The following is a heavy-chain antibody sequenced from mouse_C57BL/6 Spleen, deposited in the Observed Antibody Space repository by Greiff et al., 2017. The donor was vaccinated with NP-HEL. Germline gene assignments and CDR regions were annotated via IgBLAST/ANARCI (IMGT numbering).Heavy chain of an antibody. Sequence: QVQLQQSGAELVKPGASVKLSCKASGYTFTSYWMQWVKQRPGQGLEWIGEIDPSDSYTNYNQKFKGKATLTVDTSSSTAYLPLSSLTSEDSSVYYCARRSAFAYWGQGTLVTVSA. CDR1: GYTFTSYW. V-gene: IGHV1-50*01. CDR3: ARRSAFAY. J-gene: IGHJ3*01. CDR2: IDPSDSYT.